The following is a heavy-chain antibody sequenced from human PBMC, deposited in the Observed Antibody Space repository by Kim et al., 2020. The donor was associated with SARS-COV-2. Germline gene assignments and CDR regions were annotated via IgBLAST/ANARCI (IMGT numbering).Heavy chain of an antibody. CDR2: STT. V-gene: IGHV3-74*01. J-gene: IGHJ4*02. D-gene: IGHD3-10*01. CDR3: ARDLSGAADY. Sequence: STTNYADSVRGRFTITRDNAENTRCLQMNRLTAEDTAVYYCARDLSGAADYWGQGTLVTVSS.